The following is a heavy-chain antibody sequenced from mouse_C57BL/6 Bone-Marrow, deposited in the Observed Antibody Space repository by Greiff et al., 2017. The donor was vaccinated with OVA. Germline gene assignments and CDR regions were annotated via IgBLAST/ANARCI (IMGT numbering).Heavy chain of an antibody. CDR3: ARWESFRFFAY. V-gene: IGHV1-81*01. D-gene: IGHD2-14*01. Sequence: VQLQQSGAELARPGASVKLSCKASGYTFTSYGISWVKQRTGQGLEWIGEIYPRSGNTYYNEKFKGKATLTADKSSSTAYMELRSLTSEDSAVYFCARWESFRFFAYWGQGTLVTVSA. CDR1: GYTFTSYG. CDR2: IYPRSGNT. J-gene: IGHJ3*01.